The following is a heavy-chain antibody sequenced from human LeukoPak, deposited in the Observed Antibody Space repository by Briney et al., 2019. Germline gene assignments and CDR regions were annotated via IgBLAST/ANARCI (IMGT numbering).Heavy chain of an antibody. Sequence: GRTLTLSCAASGFSFTSYWMHWVRQPPGKGLVWISCINTDGSGTTYADSVKGRFTISRDNSKNTLYLQMNALRADDTAVYYCIRAYDSGTYSSFDYSGEGSLVTVTS. D-gene: IGHD3-10*01. CDR1: GFSFTSYW. J-gene: IGHJ4*02. V-gene: IGHV3-74*01. CDR3: IRAYDSGTYSSFDY. CDR2: INTDGSGT.